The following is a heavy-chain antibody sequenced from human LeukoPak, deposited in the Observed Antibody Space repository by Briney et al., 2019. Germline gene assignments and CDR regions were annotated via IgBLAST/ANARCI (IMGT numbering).Heavy chain of an antibody. CDR1: GFTFSSYS. J-gene: IGHJ6*03. V-gene: IGHV3-48*01. CDR3: AKDGGNYYDSAGNYLMRSYMDV. Sequence: TGGSLRLSCAASGFTFSSYSMNWVRQAPGEGLEWVSYISSSSSTIYYADSVKGRFTISRDNSKNTLYLQMNSLRAEDTAVYYCAKDGGNYYDSAGNYLMRSYMDVWGIGTTVTVSS. CDR2: ISSSSSTI. D-gene: IGHD3-22*01.